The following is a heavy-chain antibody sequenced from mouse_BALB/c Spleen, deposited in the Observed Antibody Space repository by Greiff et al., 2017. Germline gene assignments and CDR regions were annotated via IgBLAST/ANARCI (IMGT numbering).Heavy chain of an antibody. J-gene: IGHJ4*01. V-gene: IGHV5-9-4*01. CDR1: GFTFSSYA. Sequence: DVHLVESGGGLVKPGGSLKLSCAASGFTFSSYAMSWVRQSPEKRLEWVAEISSGGSYTYYPDTVTGRFTISRDNAKNTLYLEMSSLRSEDTAMYYCASLLRAMDYWGQGTSVTVSS. CDR3: ASLLRAMDY. CDR2: ISSGGSYT. D-gene: IGHD2-10*01.